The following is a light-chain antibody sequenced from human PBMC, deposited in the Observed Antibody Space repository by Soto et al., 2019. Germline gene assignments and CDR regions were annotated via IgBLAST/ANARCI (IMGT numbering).Light chain of an antibody. CDR1: QSVSSSY. CDR3: KQYGSSGK. CDR2: GAS. J-gene: IGKJ1*01. V-gene: IGKV3-20*01. Sequence: EIVLTHSPGTLSFSPLERATLSFSASQSVSSSYLAWYQQKPGQAPRLLIYGASSRATGIPDRFSGSGSGTDFTLTISRLEPEDFAVYYCKQYGSSGKFGQGTKVDIK.